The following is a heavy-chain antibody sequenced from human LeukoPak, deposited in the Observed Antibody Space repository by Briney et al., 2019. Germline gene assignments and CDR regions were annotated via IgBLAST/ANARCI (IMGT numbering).Heavy chain of an antibody. Sequence: ESSETLSLTCTVSGGSISSSSYYWGWIRQPPGKGLEWIGSIYYSGSTYYNPSLKSRVTISVDTSKNQFSLKLSSVTAADTAVYYCARGQWELLRSPHFDYWGQGTLVTVSP. D-gene: IGHD1-26*01. CDR2: IYYSGST. CDR1: GGSISSSSYY. J-gene: IGHJ4*02. CDR3: ARGQWELLRSPHFDY. V-gene: IGHV4-39*01.